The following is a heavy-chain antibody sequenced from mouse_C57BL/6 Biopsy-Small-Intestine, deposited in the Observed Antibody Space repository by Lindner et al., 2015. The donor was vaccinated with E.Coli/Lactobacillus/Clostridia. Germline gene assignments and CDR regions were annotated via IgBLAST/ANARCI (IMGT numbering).Heavy chain of an antibody. J-gene: IGHJ3*01. CDR2: INPSTGGT. D-gene: IGHD1-1*01. CDR3: ARPFEHGNSYKAWFAY. V-gene: IGHV1-42*01. CDR1: GYSFTGYY. Sequence: VQLQESGPELVKPGASVKISCKASGYSFTGYYMNWVKQSPEKGLEWIGEINPSTGGTIYNQKFKAKATLTVDTSSNTAYMQLKSLTSDDSAVYYCARPFEHGNSYKAWFAYWGQGTLVTVS.